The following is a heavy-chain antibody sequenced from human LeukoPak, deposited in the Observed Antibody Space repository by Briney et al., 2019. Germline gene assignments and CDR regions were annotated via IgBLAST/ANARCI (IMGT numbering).Heavy chain of an antibody. V-gene: IGHV3-66*02. J-gene: IGHJ4*02. CDR2: IYSGGST. D-gene: IGHD6-19*01. CDR1: GLTFSTYS. CDR3: ASEAVAAPGY. Sequence: GGSLRLSCAVSGLTFSTYSMTWVRQAPGKGLEWVSVIYSGGSTYYADSVKGRFTISRDNSKNTLYLQMNSLRAEDTAVYYCASEAVAAPGYWGQGTLVTVSS.